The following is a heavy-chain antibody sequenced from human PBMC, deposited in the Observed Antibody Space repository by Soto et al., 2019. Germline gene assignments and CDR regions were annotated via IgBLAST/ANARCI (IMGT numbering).Heavy chain of an antibody. CDR2: IKEDGSEK. CDR1: GFIFGSYY. V-gene: IGHV3-7*03. J-gene: IGHJ5*02. Sequence: EVRLVESGGGLVQSGGSLRLSCAGSGFIFGSYYMTWVRQAPGKGLQWVANIKEDGSEKFYMDSVKGRFTVSRDNAKSSVYLQMSSLRADDTAVYYCARAVVAGSDSDLWGQGTLVAVSS. D-gene: IGHD6-19*01. CDR3: ARAVVAGSDSDL.